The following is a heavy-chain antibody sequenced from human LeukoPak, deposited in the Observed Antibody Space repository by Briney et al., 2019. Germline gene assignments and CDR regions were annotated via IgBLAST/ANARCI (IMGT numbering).Heavy chain of an antibody. CDR3: ARVSSGWVGY. CDR2: IIAYNGNT. Sequence: GASVRVSCKASGYTFTGYYMHWVRQAPGQGLEWMGWIIAYNGNTNYAQKLQGRVTMTTDTSTSTAYMELRSLRSDDTAVYYCARVSSGWVGYWGQGTLVTVSS. V-gene: IGHV1-18*04. CDR1: GYTFTGYY. J-gene: IGHJ4*02. D-gene: IGHD6-19*01.